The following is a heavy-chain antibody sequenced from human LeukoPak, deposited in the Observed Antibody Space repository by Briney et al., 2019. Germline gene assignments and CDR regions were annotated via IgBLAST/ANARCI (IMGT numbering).Heavy chain of an antibody. Sequence: GGSLRLSCAASGFTFSSYAMHWVRQAPGKGLEYVSAISSNGGSTYYANSVKGRFTISRDNSKNTLYLQMNSLRAEDSAVYYCARNYYDSSGYYYTFDYWGQGTLVTVSS. D-gene: IGHD3-22*01. V-gene: IGHV3-64*01. CDR2: ISSNGGST. CDR1: GFTFSSYA. CDR3: ARNYYDSSGYYYTFDY. J-gene: IGHJ4*02.